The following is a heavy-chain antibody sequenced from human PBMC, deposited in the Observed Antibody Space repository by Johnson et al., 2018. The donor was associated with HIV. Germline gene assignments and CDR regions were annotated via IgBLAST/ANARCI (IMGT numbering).Heavy chain of an antibody. J-gene: IGHJ3*02. V-gene: IGHV3-11*04. CDR1: GFTFSDYY. Sequence: QVQLVESGGALVQPGGSLRLSCAASGFTFSDYYMSWIRQAPGKGLEWVSYISSSGSTIYYADSVKGRFTISRDNAKNSLFLQMSSLRAEDTAAYYCAREISGHAGGAFDIWGQGTMVSVAS. CDR3: AREISGHAGGAFDI. D-gene: IGHD2-15*01. CDR2: ISSSGSTI.